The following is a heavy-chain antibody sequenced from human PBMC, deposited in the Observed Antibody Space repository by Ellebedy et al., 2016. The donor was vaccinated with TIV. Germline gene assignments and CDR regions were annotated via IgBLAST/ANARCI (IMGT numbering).Heavy chain of an antibody. J-gene: IGHJ4*02. D-gene: IGHD1-26*01. V-gene: IGHV1-69*13. CDR1: VGTFSSYA. Sequence: ASVKVSXKASVGTFSSYAISWVRQAPGQGLEWMGGIIPIFGTANYAQKFQGRVTITADESTSTAYMELSSLRSEDTAVYYCARGSDVRELLMGTAYYFDYWGQGTLVTVSS. CDR2: IIPIFGTA. CDR3: ARGSDVRELLMGTAYYFDY.